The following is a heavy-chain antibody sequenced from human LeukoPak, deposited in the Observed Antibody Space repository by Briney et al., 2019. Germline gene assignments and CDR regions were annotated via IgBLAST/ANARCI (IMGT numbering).Heavy chain of an antibody. CDR3: ARVGYNDYDLDY. V-gene: IGHV3-7*01. CDR2: INEGANAK. J-gene: IGHJ4*02. Sequence: HPGGSLRLSCAASSFTFSRYWMSWVRQAPGKGLEWVANINEGANAKYYVDSVKGRFTISRDNAKNSLYLQMNSLRVEDTAVYYCARVGYNDYDLDYWGQGALVTVSS. D-gene: IGHD5-12*01. CDR1: SFTFSRYW.